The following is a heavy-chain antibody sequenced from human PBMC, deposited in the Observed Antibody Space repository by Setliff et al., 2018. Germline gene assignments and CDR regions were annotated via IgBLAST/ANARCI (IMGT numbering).Heavy chain of an antibody. D-gene: IGHD2-15*01. CDR2: INQDGSEK. Sequence: PGGSLRLSCAASGFTFSSYWMSWVRQAPGKGLEWVANINQDGSEKYYVDSVKGRFTISRDNAKNSLYLQMNSLRADDTAVYYCAGTCSGSGCYAGLESWGQGTPVTVSS. CDR3: AGTCSGSGCYAGLES. V-gene: IGHV3-7*01. J-gene: IGHJ4*02. CDR1: GFTFSSYW.